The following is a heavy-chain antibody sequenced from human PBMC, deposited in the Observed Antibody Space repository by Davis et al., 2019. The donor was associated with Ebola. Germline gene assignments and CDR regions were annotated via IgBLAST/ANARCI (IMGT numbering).Heavy chain of an antibody. CDR3: ARTLGYCSSTSCGVPFDY. J-gene: IGHJ4*02. CDR2: IYWNDDK. D-gene: IGHD2-2*01. CDR1: GFSLSTSGVG. V-gene: IGHV2-5*01. Sequence: SGPTLVKPTQTLTLTCTFSGFSLSTSGVGVGWIRQPPGKALEWLALIYWNDDKRYSPSLKSRLTITKDTSKNQVVLTMTNMDPVDTATYYCARTLGYCSSTSCGVPFDYWGQGTLVTVSS.